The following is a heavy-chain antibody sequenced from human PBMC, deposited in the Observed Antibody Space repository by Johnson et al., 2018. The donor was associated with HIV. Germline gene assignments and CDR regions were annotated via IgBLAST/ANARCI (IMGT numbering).Heavy chain of an antibody. CDR1: GFTFSNYW. CDR3: ARSQVAATSEGAFDI. Sequence: VQLVESGGGLVQSGGSLRLSCAASGFTFSNYWMHWVRQGPGKGLVWVSRINSDGTGTSYADSVKGRFTVSRDNAKNTLYLQMNSLRDEDTAVYYCARSQVAATSEGAFDIWGQGTMVTVSS. J-gene: IGHJ3*02. CDR2: INSDGTGT. D-gene: IGHD2-15*01. V-gene: IGHV3-74*02.